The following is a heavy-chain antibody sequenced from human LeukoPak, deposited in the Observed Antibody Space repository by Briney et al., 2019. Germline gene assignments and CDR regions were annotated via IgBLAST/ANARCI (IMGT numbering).Heavy chain of an antibody. J-gene: IGHJ4*02. D-gene: IGHD1-26*01. CDR2: IRYDGSDK. V-gene: IGHV3-30*02. Sequence: GGSLRLSCTPSGFTFSSYGMHWVRQAPGKGLEWVAFIRYDGSDKHYADSVKGRFTISRDNSKDTLYLEMNSLGAEDTAVYYCAKDLELAPFDYWGQGTLVTVSS. CDR1: GFTFSSYG. CDR3: AKDLELAPFDY.